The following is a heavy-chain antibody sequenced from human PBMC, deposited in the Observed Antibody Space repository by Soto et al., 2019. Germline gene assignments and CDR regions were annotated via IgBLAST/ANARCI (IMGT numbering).Heavy chain of an antibody. V-gene: IGHV1-2*04. CDR3: ARDMTSIAARRALDY. J-gene: IGHJ4*02. Sequence: ASVKVSCKASGYTFTGYYMHWVRQAPGQGLEWMGWINPNSGGTNYAQKFQGWVTMSRDTSISTAYMELSRLRSDDTAVYYCARDMTSIAARRALDYWGQGTLVTVSS. D-gene: IGHD6-6*01. CDR2: INPNSGGT. CDR1: GYTFTGYY.